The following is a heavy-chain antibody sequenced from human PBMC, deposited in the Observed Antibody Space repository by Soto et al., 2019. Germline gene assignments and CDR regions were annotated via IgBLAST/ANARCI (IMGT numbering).Heavy chain of an antibody. D-gene: IGHD5-18*01. CDR3: VRDTDCGYSPWEAYYYGMDV. CDR1: GDSVSSNSAA. Sequence: SQTLSLTCAISGDSVSSNSAAWNWIRQSPSRGLEWLGRTYYRSKWYNDYAVSVKSRITINPDTSKNQFSLQLNSVTHEYKAVYYCVRDTDCGYSPWEAYYYGMDVGGQGTTVTVSS. V-gene: IGHV6-1*01. J-gene: IGHJ6*02. CDR2: TYYRSKWYN.